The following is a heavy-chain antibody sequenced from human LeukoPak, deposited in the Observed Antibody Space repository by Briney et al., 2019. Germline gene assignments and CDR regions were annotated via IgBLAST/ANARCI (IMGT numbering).Heavy chain of an antibody. CDR1: GFTSGIYA. Sequence: GGSLRLSCAASGFTSGIYAMTWARQAPGKGLEWVSYISSSSSTIYYADSVKGRFTISRDNAKNSLYLQMNSLRDEDTAVYYCAEGDFWGQGTLVTVSS. CDR2: ISSSSSTI. CDR3: AEGDF. V-gene: IGHV3-48*02. J-gene: IGHJ4*02.